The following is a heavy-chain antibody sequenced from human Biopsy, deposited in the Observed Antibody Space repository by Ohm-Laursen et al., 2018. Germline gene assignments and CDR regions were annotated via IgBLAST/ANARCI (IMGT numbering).Heavy chain of an antibody. CDR1: GGSISNLY. V-gene: IGHV4-59*08. CDR3: ARRGSGGRSFDY. J-gene: IGHJ4*02. CDR2: MYYSGNT. D-gene: IGHD2-15*01. Sequence: SDTLSLTCNVSGGSISNLYWSWIRQPPGKGLEWIGYMYYSGNTNYNPSLKSRVTISADTSKNQFSLKLGSVTVADTAVFYCARRGSGGRSFDYWGQGSLVTVSS.